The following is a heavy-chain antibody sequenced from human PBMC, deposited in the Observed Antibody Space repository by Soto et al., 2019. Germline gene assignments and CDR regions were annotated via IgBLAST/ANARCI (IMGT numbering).Heavy chain of an antibody. D-gene: IGHD3-10*01. CDR2: FDPEDGET. J-gene: IGHJ4*02. Sequence: ASVKVSCKVSGYTLTELSMHWVRQAPGKGLEWMGGFDPEDGETIYAQKFQGRVTMTEDTSTDTAYMELSSLRSEDTAVYYCAPQLPYYYGSGSYLHYFDYWGQGTLVPVSS. CDR1: GYTLTELS. CDR3: APQLPYYYGSGSYLHYFDY. V-gene: IGHV1-24*01.